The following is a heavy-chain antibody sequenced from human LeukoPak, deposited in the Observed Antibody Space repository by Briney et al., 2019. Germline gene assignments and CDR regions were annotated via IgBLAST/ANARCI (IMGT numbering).Heavy chain of an antibody. CDR1: RYTFTSYD. D-gene: IGHD6-19*01. V-gene: IGHV1-8*01. CDR3: ARGGCSGWDKGGGFDY. CDR2: MNPIICNT. Sequence: GSSVKVSCKASRYTFTSYDIHWVRQATGQGLEWVVWMNPIICNTRYPQNFQGRVTMTRKTSINTAYMELSSVRAEDTAVYYCARGGCSGWDKGGGFDYWGQGTLVTVSS. J-gene: IGHJ4*02.